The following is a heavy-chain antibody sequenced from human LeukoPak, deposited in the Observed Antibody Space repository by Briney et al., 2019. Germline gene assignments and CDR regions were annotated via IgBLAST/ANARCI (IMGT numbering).Heavy chain of an antibody. J-gene: IGHJ4*02. Sequence: SETLSLTCTVSGGSISSSTYYWGWIRQPPGKGLEWIGSIYYSGSTYYNPSLKSRVTISVDTSKNQFSLKLSSVTAADTAVYYCARDRGYGSYYFDYWGQGTLVTVSS. D-gene: IGHD3-10*01. CDR1: GGSISSSTYY. CDR2: IYYSGST. CDR3: ARDRGYGSYYFDY. V-gene: IGHV4-39*07.